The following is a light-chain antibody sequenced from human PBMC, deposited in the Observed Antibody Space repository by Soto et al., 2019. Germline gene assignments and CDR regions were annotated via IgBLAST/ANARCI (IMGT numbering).Light chain of an antibody. CDR1: QSISDY. CDR3: QQSHSVPFT. J-gene: IGKJ3*01. Sequence: DIQMTQSPLSLSASVGDRVTITCRASQSISDYVNWYQQKSGKAPKLLIFAASSLPSGVPSRFSGSGSGTDFTLAISSVQPEDYATYHCQQSHSVPFTFGPGTKVHI. V-gene: IGKV1-39*01. CDR2: AAS.